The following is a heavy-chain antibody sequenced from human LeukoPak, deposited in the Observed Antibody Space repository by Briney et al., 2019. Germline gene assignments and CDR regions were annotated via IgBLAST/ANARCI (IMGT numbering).Heavy chain of an antibody. J-gene: IGHJ4*02. CDR2: ISSSSNYI. V-gene: IGHV3-21*01. CDR3: ARVPHAMVRGVIITEFYFDY. D-gene: IGHD3-10*01. CDR1: GLTVTSNY. Sequence: GGSLRLSCAASGLTVTSNYMSWVRQAPGKGLEWVSSISSSSNYIYYADSVKGRFTISRDNAKNSLYLQMNSLRAEDTAVYYCARVPHAMVRGVIITEFYFDYWGQGTLVTVSS.